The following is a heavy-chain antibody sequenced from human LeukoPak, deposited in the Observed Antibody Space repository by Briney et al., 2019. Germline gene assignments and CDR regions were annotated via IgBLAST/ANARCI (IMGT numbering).Heavy chain of an antibody. J-gene: IGHJ4*02. D-gene: IGHD1-26*01. CDR1: GFTLSGSA. CDR3: TRHEGLVGATDF. CDR2: IRSKSNSYAT. V-gene: IGHV3-73*01. Sequence: GGSLRLSRAASGFTLSGSAIHWVRQASGEGVEGVGRIRSKSNSYATAYAASVKGRFTISRDDSKNTAYLQMNSLKTEDTAVYYCTRHEGLVGATDFWGQGTLVTVSS.